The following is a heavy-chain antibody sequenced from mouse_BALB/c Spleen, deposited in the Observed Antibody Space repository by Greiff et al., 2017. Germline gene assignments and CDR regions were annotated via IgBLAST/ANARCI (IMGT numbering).Heavy chain of an antibody. D-gene: IGHD3-1*01. V-gene: IGHV6-3*01. CDR2: IRLKSDNYAT. CDR1: GFTFSSYW. J-gene: IGHJ3*01. Sequence: DVHLVESGGGLVQPGGSMKLSCVASGFTFSSYWMSWVRQSPEKGLEWVAEIRLKSDNYATHYAESVKGKFTISRDDSKSRLYLQMNSLRAEDTGIYYCTARATWFAYWGQGTLVTVSA. CDR3: TARATWFAY.